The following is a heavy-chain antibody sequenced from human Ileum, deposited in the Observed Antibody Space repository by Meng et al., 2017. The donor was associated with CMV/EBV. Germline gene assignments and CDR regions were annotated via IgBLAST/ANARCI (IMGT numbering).Heavy chain of an antibody. J-gene: IGHJ5*02. V-gene: IGHV3-11*01. Sequence: GESLKISCAASGFSFSDYYMTWIRQAPGKGLEWISSISSNESVIYYGDSVKGRFTIARDNAKNSLHLQMSRLRAEDTAVYYCARGVWVGYCPNVFCFNNWFDPWGQGTLVTVSS. CDR2: ISSNESVI. D-gene: IGHD2-8*01. CDR3: ARGVWVGYCPNVFCFNNWFDP. CDR1: GFSFSDYY.